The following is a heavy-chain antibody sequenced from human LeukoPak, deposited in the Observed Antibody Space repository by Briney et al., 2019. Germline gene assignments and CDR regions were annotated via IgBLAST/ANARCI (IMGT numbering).Heavy chain of an antibody. CDR2: IHYSGSS. Sequence: TPSETLSLTCTVSGGSIIGYYWSWIRQPPGKGLEWIGYIHYSGSSNYNPSLQSRVTISVDTSRGHFSLKLSSATATDTAVYYCARGERLGPDFWGQGTLVTVSS. V-gene: IGHV4-59*01. D-gene: IGHD1-1*01. CDR1: GGSIIGYY. CDR3: ARGERLGPDF. J-gene: IGHJ4*02.